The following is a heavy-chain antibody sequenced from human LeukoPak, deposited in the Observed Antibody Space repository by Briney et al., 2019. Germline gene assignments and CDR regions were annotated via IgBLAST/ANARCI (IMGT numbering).Heavy chain of an antibody. D-gene: IGHD2-2*01. CDR3: ARHVFDIVVVPAAARIDY. CDR1: GGSFSGYY. Sequence: SETLSLTCAVYGGSFSGYYWGWIRQPPGKGLEWIGSIYYSGSTYYDPSLKSRVTISVDTSKNQFSLKLSSVTAADTAVYYCARHVFDIVVVPAAARIDYWGQGTLVTVSS. V-gene: IGHV4-34*01. J-gene: IGHJ4*02. CDR2: IYYSGST.